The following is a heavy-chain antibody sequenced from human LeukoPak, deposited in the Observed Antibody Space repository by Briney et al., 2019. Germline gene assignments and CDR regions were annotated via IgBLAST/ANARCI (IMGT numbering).Heavy chain of an antibody. D-gene: IGHD5-12*01. CDR2: ISSSGSTI. Sequence: PGGSLSLSCAASGFTFSSYEMNWVRQAPGKGLEWVSYISSSGSTIYYADSVKGRFTISRDNAKDSLYLQMNSLRAEDTAVYYCASIGEGYGYNFDYWGQGTLVTVSS. V-gene: IGHV3-48*03. J-gene: IGHJ4*02. CDR3: ASIGEGYGYNFDY. CDR1: GFTFSSYE.